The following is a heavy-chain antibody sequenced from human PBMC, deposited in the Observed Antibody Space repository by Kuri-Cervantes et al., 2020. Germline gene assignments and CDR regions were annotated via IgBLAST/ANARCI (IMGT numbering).Heavy chain of an antibody. CDR1: GFTFSTYA. CDR3: AKDPGDSNYYFDY. D-gene: IGHD3-22*01. CDR2: IGHDESEK. J-gene: IGHJ4*02. V-gene: IGHV3-7*03. Sequence: GESLKISCVASGFTFSTYAMSWVRQAPGKGLEWVATIGHDESEKFYVDSMKGRFTISRDNAENSLYLQMNSLRAEDTAVYYCAKDPGDSNYYFDYWGQGTLVTVSS.